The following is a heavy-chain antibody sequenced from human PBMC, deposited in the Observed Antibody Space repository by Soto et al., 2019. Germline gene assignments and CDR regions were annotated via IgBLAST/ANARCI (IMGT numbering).Heavy chain of an antibody. D-gene: IGHD3-10*01. Sequence: VGSLRLSCAASGFTFSSYGMHWVRQAPGKGLEWVAVISYDGSNKYYADSVKGRFTISRDNSKNTLYLQMNSLRAEDTAVYYCAKDQARGTMVRGVYYYYGMDVWGQGTTVTVSS. J-gene: IGHJ6*02. CDR1: GFTFSSYG. V-gene: IGHV3-30*18. CDR3: AKDQARGTMVRGVYYYYGMDV. CDR2: ISYDGSNK.